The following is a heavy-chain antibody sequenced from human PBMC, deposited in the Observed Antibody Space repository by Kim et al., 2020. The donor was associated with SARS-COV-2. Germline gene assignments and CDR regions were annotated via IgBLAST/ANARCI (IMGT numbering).Heavy chain of an antibody. Sequence: GGSLRLSCAASGFTFSSYGMHWVRQAPGKGLEWVAVIWYDGSNKYYADSVKGRFTISRDNSKNTLYLQMNSLRAEDTAVYYCAREDSSGWEDYMDVWGKGTTVTVSS. CDR1: GFTFSSYG. CDR2: IWYDGSNK. D-gene: IGHD6-6*01. J-gene: IGHJ6*03. CDR3: AREDSSGWEDYMDV. V-gene: IGHV3-33*01.